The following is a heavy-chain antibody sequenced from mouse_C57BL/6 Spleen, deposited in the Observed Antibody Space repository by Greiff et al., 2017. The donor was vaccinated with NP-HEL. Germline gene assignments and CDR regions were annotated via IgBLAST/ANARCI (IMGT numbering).Heavy chain of an antibody. CDR3: ARRGFYGSSYHAMDY. CDR2: ISNGGGST. J-gene: IGHJ4*01. V-gene: IGHV5-12*01. Sequence: EVHLVESGGGLVQPGGSLKLSCAASGFTFSDYYMYWVRQTPEKRLEWVAYISNGGGSTYYPDTVKGRFTISRDNAKNTLYLQMSRLKSEDTAMYYCARRGFYGSSYHAMDYWGQGTSVTVSS. CDR1: GFTFSDYY. D-gene: IGHD1-1*01.